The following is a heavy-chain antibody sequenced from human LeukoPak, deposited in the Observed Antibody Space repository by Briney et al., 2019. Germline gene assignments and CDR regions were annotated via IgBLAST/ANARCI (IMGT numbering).Heavy chain of an antibody. Sequence: SETLSLTCTVSGGSISSSSYYWGWIRQPPGKGLEWIGSIYYTGRTYYNPSLESRVTISVDTFKNQFSLKLSSVTAADTAMYYCASLGKLGYYFDYWGQGTLVTVSS. CDR1: GGSISSSSYY. D-gene: IGHD3-16*01. CDR2: IYYTGRT. V-gene: IGHV4-39*01. CDR3: ASLGKLGYYFDY. J-gene: IGHJ4*02.